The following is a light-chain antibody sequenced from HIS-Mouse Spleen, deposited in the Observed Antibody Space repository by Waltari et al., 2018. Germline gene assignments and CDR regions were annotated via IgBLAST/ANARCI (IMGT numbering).Light chain of an antibody. J-gene: IGKJ1*01. CDR3: QQYYSYPWT. CDR2: AAS. Sequence: AIRMTQSPSSLSASPGDRVTITCRASQGISSYLAWYQQKPGKAPKLLIYAASTLQSGVPSRFSGSGSGTDFTLTISCLQSEDFATYYCQQYYSYPWTFGQGTKVEIK. CDR1: QGISSY. V-gene: IGKV1-8*01.